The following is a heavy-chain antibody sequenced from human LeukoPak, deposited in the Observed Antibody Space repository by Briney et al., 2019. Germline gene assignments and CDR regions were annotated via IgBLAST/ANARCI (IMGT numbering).Heavy chain of an antibody. CDR1: GFTCSSYS. D-gene: IGHD3-22*01. V-gene: IGHV3-48*01. CDR3: ARAANRLVYFDY. Sequence: GGSLRLSCAACGFTCSSYSMKWVRQGPGKGLEWGSYISSSSSTIYYPDYVKGRFTISRDNAKNSLYLQMTSLRAEDTAVYYCARAANRLVYFDYWGQGTLVTVSS. CDR2: ISSSSSTI. J-gene: IGHJ4*02.